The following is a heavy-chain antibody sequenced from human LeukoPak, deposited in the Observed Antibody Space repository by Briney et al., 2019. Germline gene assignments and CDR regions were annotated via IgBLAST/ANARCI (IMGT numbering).Heavy chain of an antibody. J-gene: IGHJ6*02. V-gene: IGHV3-7*01. CDR1: GFTFSSYW. CDR3: ARDSSKGSSWYDLQWDYYGMDV. CDR2: IKQDGSEK. D-gene: IGHD6-13*01. Sequence: GGSLRLSCAASGFTFSSYWMSWVRQAPGKGLEWVANIKQDGSEKYYMDSVKGRFTISRDNAKNSLYLQMNSLRAEDTAVYYCARDSSKGSSWYDLQWDYYGMDVWGQGTTVTVSS.